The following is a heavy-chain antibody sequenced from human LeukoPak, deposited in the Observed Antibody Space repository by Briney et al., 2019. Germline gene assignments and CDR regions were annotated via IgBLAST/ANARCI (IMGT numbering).Heavy chain of an antibody. CDR1: GFSFNAYA. CDR3: ARGRGTTVTTSMDV. Sequence: GGSLRLSCAASGFSFNAYAMHWVRQTPGKGLEYVSGITSRGTDTSYANSVKGRFTISRDDSKNTLYLQMGSLRVEDMVVYYCARGRGTTVTTSMDVWGQGTTVTVSS. J-gene: IGHJ6*02. D-gene: IGHD4-17*01. CDR2: ITSRGTDT. V-gene: IGHV3-64*01.